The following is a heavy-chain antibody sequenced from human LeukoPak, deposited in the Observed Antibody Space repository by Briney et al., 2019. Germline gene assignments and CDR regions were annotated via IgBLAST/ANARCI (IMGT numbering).Heavy chain of an antibody. D-gene: IGHD1-26*01. J-gene: IGHJ4*02. CDR1: GFTFGSYG. Sequence: PGGSLRLSCAASGFTFGSYGIHWVRQAPGKGLEWVALIWYDGSNKYYADSVKGRFTISRDNSNNTLYLQMNSLRVEDAAVYHCVRGSGAYYDYWGQGTLVTVTS. CDR2: IWYDGSNK. V-gene: IGHV3-33*01. CDR3: VRGSGAYYDY.